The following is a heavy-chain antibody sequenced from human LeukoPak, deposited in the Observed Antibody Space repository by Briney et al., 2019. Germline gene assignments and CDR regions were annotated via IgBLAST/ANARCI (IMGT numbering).Heavy chain of an antibody. CDR2: IYSGGST. CDR1: GFTFSSYT. D-gene: IGHD4-17*01. J-gene: IGHJ5*02. CDR3: AKSGGTVTRFDP. Sequence: GGSLRLSCAASGFTFSSYTMNWVRQAPGKGLEWVSLIYSGGSTYYADSVKGRFTISRDNSKNTLYLQMNSLRAEDTAVYYCAKSGGTVTRFDPWGQGTLVTVSS. V-gene: IGHV3-66*01.